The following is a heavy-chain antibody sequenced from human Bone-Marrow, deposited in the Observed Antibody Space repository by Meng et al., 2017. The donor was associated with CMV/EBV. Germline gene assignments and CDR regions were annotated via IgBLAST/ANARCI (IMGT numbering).Heavy chain of an antibody. J-gene: IGHJ3*02. CDR1: GFTFSGSA. V-gene: IGHV3-73*01. CDR2: IRSKANNYAT. D-gene: IGHD3-10*01. Sequence: GGSLRLSCAASGFTFSGSAMHWVRQASGKGLEWVGLIRSKANNYATAYAASVKGRFTISRDDSKNTAYLQMNSLKTEDTAVYYCTRQGSYWAFAIWGQGPRVTGSS. CDR3: TRQGSYWAFAI.